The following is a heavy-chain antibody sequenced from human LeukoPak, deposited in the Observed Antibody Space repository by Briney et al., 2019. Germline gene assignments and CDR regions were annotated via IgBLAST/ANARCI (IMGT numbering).Heavy chain of an antibody. J-gene: IGHJ6*03. CDR2: IIPIFGTA. D-gene: IGHD6-6*01. Sequence: GASVKVSCKASGGTFSSYAISWVRQAPGQGLEWMGGIIPIFGTANYAQKFQGRVTITTDESTSTAYMELSSLRSEDTAVYYCARAPEYSSSDYYYYYMDVWGKGTTVTVSS. V-gene: IGHV1-69*05. CDR3: ARAPEYSSSDYYYYYMDV. CDR1: GGTFSSYA.